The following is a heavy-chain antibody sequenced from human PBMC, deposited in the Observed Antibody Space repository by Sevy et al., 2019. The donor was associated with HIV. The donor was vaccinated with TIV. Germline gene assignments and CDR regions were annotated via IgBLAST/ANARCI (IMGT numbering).Heavy chain of an antibody. J-gene: IGHJ4*02. CDR1: GFTFSSYS. V-gene: IGHV3-21*01. CDR3: ARDGMVRGVITPFLDY. D-gene: IGHD3-10*01. Sequence: GGSLRLSCAASGFTFSSYSMNWVRQAPGKGLEWVSSISSSSYIYYADSVKGRFTISRDNAKNSLYLQMNSLRAEDTAVYYCARDGMVRGVITPFLDYWGQRTLVTVSS. CDR2: ISSSSYI.